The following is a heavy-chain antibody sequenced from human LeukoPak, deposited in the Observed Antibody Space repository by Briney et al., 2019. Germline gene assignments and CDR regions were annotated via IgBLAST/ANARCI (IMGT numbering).Heavy chain of an antibody. Sequence: SVKVSCKASGGIFNDYSISWVRQAPGQGLEWMGRIIPILNVPNYAQKFEGGVTITADKSTNTAYMELSSLKSEDTAVYFCARDRPRARYFDYWGQGTLVTVSS. CDR2: IIPILNVP. CDR1: GGIFNDYS. CDR3: ARDRPRARYFDY. J-gene: IGHJ4*02. V-gene: IGHV1-69*04. D-gene: IGHD2-15*01.